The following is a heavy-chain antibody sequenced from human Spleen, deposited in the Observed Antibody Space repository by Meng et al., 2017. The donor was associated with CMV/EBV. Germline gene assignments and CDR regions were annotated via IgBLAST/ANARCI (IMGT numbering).Heavy chain of an antibody. V-gene: IGHV3-7*01. CDR1: GFTFSRYW. CDR3: ARTGGVVINRLDY. CDR2: IKEVGRER. D-gene: IGHD3-3*01. Sequence: GESLKISCAVSGFTFSRYWMTWVRQAPGKGLEWVADIKEVGRERYYVDSVKGRFTISRDNANNSLYLQMNSLRAEDTAVYYCARTGGVVINRLDYWGQGILVTVSS. J-gene: IGHJ4*02.